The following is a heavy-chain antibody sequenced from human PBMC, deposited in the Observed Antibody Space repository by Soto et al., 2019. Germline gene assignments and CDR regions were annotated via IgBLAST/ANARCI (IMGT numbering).Heavy chain of an antibody. Sequence: SETLSLTCAVSGGSISSGGYSWSWIRQPPGKGLEWIGYIYHSGSTYYNPSLKSRVTISVDRSKNQFSLKLSSVTAADTAVYYCASGGYRGYEIPYYYYGMDVWGQGTTVTVSS. CDR2: IYHSGST. V-gene: IGHV4-30-2*01. D-gene: IGHD5-12*01. CDR3: ASGGYRGYEIPYYYYGMDV. J-gene: IGHJ6*02. CDR1: GGSISSGGYS.